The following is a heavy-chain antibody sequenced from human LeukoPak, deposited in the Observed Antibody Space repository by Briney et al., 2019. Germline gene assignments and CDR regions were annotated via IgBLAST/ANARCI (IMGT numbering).Heavy chain of an antibody. CDR3: AKERGSGSYAYFDD. V-gene: IGHV3-23*01. CDR2: ISGSSGST. D-gene: IGHD1-26*01. J-gene: IGHJ4*02. Sequence: PGGSLRLSCAASGFTFSTYAMSWVRQAPGKGLEWVSAISGSSGSTYYADSVKGRFTISRDNSKNTLYLQMNSLRAEGTAVYYCAKERGSGSYAYFDDWGQGTLVTVSS. CDR1: GFTFSTYA.